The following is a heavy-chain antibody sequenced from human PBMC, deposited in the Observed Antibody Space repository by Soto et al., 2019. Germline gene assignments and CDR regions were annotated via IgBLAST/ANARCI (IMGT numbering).Heavy chain of an antibody. D-gene: IGHD1-26*01. CDR1: GFTFSSYT. V-gene: IGHV3-21*01. CDR2: ISSSSNYI. CDR3: ARDVGAAGENY. Sequence: EVQLVESGGGLVKPGGSLRLSCAASGFTFSSYTMNWVRQAPGKGLEGVSSISSSSNYIYYADSVKGRFTISRDNAKNSLYLQMHSLRAEDTAVYYCARDVGAAGENYWGQGTLVTVSS. J-gene: IGHJ4*02.